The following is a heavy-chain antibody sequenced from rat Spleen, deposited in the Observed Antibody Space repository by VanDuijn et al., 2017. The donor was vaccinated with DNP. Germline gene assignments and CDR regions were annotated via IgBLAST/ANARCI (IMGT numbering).Heavy chain of an antibody. CDR1: GSTFSSYW. Sequence: EVQLVETGGGLVQPGRSLKLSCVASGSTFSSYWMYWIRQAPGKGLEWVASINTDGGSTYYPDSVKGRFTISRDNAENTVYLQMNSLRSEDTATYYCAKRTEGIVTPFDYWGQGVMVTVSS. CDR2: INTDGGST. V-gene: IGHV5-58*01. J-gene: IGHJ2*01. D-gene: IGHD1-11*01. CDR3: AKRTEGIVTPFDY.